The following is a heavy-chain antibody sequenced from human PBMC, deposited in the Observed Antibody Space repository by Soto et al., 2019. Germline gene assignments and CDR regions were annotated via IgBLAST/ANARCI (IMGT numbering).Heavy chain of an antibody. D-gene: IGHD1-1*01. Sequence: SETLSLTCTVSGGSISSGAYYWSWIRQHPGKGLEWIGYIYYSGSTYYNPSLKSRVTISVDTSKNQFSLKLSSVTEADTAVYYFVKTRRDGYNYYFDYWAHGTPVT. CDR2: IYYSGST. V-gene: IGHV4-31*03. CDR1: GGSISSGAYY. CDR3: VKTRRDGYNYYFDY. J-gene: IGHJ4*01.